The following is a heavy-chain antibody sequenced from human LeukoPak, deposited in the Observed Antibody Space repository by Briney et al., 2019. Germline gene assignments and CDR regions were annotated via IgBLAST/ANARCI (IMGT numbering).Heavy chain of an antibody. D-gene: IGHD1-1*01. CDR1: GYTLTELS. CDR3: AIAQNWKAGWFDP. V-gene: IGHV1-24*01. CDR2: VNPEDGET. Sequence: ASVKVSCKVSGYTLTELSIHWVRQAPGKGLEWMGGVNPEDGETNYAQKFQGRVTMTEDTPIDTTYMEVSSLRSEDTAVYFCAIAQNWKAGWFDPWGQGTLVTVSS. J-gene: IGHJ5*02.